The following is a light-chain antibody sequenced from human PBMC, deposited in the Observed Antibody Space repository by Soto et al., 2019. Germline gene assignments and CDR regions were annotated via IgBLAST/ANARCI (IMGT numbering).Light chain of an antibody. J-gene: IGKJ4*01. CDR3: QQYNVWPLT. CDR2: VAS. V-gene: IGKV3-15*01. CDR1: QSVSSN. Sequence: IVMTQSPATLSVSPGERATLPCRASQSVSSNLAWYQQKPGQTPKLPIYVASTRATGIPARFSGSGSGTEFTLTISSLQSEDFAVYYCQQYNVWPLTFGGGTKVEFK.